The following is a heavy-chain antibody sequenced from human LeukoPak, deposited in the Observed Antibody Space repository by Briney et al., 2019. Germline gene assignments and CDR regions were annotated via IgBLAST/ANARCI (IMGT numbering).Heavy chain of an antibody. CDR3: TRPARISMIVGDLGYFHY. CDR2: IRRKAYGGTT. Sequence: GGSLRLPCTASGFTFGDYIMSWFRQAPGKGLEWVGFIRRKAYGGTTEYAASVKGRFTISRDDSKSIAYLQMNSLKTEDTAMYYCTRPARISMIVGDLGYFHYWGQGTLVTVSS. CDR1: GFTFGDYI. V-gene: IGHV3-49*03. D-gene: IGHD3-22*01. J-gene: IGHJ4*02.